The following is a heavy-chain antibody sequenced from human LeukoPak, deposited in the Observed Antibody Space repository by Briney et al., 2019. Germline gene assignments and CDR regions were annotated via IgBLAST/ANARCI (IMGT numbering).Heavy chain of an antibody. D-gene: IGHD3-16*01. J-gene: IGHJ4*02. CDR2: IDIAGDT. CDR1: QFTFSRYD. CDR3: AKGGGADGHYFDY. V-gene: IGHV3-13*01. Sequence: GGSLRLSCAASQFTFSRYDMHWVRQATGKGLEWVSTIDIAGDTYYPGSVKGRFTISRDNSKNTLYLQMNSLRAEDTAVYYCAKGGGADGHYFDYWGQGTLVTVSS.